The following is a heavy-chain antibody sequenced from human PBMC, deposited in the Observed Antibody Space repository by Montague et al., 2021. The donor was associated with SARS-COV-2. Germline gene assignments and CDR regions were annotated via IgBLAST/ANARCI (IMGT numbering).Heavy chain of an antibody. CDR2: ISSNGGST. CDR1: GFTFSSYA. D-gene: IGHD3-3*01. Sequence: RSLSLAASGFTFSSYAMHWVRQAPGKGLEYVSAISSNGGSTYYANSVKGRFTISRDNSKNTLYLQMGSLRAEDMAVYYCASDGSGFWSGFHYYYYMDVWGKGTTVTVSS. J-gene: IGHJ6*03. CDR3: ASDGSGFWSGFHYYYYMDV. V-gene: IGHV3-64*01.